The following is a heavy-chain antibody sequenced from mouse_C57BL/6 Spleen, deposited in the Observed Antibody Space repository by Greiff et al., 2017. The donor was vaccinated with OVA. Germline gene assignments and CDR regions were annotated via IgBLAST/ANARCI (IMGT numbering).Heavy chain of an antibody. Sequence: QVQLQQPGAELVKPGASVKLSCKASGYTFTSYWMQWVKQRPGQGLEWIGEIDPSDSYTNYNQKFKGKDTLTVDTSSSTAFLQLSILSSEYSAVYYCAIGRRAYYFDYWGQGTTLTVSS. D-gene: IGHD3-3*01. V-gene: IGHV1-50*01. CDR2: IDPSDSYT. CDR1: GYTFTSYW. J-gene: IGHJ2*01. CDR3: AIGRRAYYFDY.